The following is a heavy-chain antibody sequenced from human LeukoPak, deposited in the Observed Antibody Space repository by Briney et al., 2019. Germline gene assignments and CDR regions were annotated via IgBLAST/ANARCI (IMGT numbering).Heavy chain of an antibody. CDR1: GGSISSSSYY. CDR2: IYYSGST. Sequence: SETLSLTCTVSGGSISSSSYYWGWIRQPPGEGLEWIGSIYYSGSTYYNPSLKSRVTISVDTSKNQFSLKLSSVTAADTAVYYCASRPVGATRVFDYWGQGTLVTVSS. D-gene: IGHD1-26*01. CDR3: ASRPVGATRVFDY. J-gene: IGHJ4*02. V-gene: IGHV4-39*01.